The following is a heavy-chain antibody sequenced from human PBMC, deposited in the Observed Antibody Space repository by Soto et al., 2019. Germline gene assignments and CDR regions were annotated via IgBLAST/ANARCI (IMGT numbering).Heavy chain of an antibody. CDR1: GFTVSSND. CDR2: IYSGGST. CDR3: GRARSTEPGLFGC. V-gene: IGHV3-53*01. J-gene: IGHJ4*02. Sequence: PGGSLRLSCAASGFTVSSNDMTWVRQAPGKGLEWVSAIYSGGSTYYADSVKGRFTISRDNSKNTLYLQMNSLRAEDTAVYYCGRARSTEPGLFGCWGLGTLVTVSS.